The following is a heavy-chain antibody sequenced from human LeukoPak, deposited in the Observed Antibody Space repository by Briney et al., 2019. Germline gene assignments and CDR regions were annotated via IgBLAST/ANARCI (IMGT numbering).Heavy chain of an antibody. CDR1: GYSLTDLS. Sequence: ASVKVSCKVSGYSLTDLSLHWVRQAPGKGLEWMGGFDPEDGEPIYAQKFQGRLSMTEDTSKDTGYMELRTLRAEDTALYYCAKSHGDYGLLDYWGQGTLVTVSS. J-gene: IGHJ4*02. D-gene: IGHD4-17*01. V-gene: IGHV1-24*01. CDR3: AKSHGDYGLLDY. CDR2: FDPEDGEP.